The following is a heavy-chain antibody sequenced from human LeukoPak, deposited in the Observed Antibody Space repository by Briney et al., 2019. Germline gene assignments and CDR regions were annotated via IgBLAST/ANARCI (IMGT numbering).Heavy chain of an antibody. CDR3: ASPPYGNGGY. J-gene: IGHJ4*02. Sequence: SVKVSCKASGGTFSSYAISWVRQAPGQGLEWLGGIIPIFGTANYAQKFQGRVTITADESTSTAYMELSSLRSEDTAVYYCASPPYGNGGYWGQGTLVTVSS. CDR2: IIPIFGTA. V-gene: IGHV1-69*13. D-gene: IGHD4-23*01. CDR1: GGTFSSYA.